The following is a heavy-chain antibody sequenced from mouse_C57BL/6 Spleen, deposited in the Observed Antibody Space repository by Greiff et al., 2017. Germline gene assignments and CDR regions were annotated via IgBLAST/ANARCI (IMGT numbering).Heavy chain of an antibody. J-gene: IGHJ2*01. Sequence: VQLQQPGAELVKPGASVKLSCKASGYTFTSYWMHWVKQRPGQGLEWIGMIHPNSGSTNYNEKFKSKATMTVDKSSSTAYMQHSSLTSEDSAVYYCARWGTPVVAHFGYWGQGATLTVSS. D-gene: IGHD1-1*01. CDR3: ARWGTPVVAHFGY. CDR1: GYTFTSYW. CDR2: IHPNSGST. V-gene: IGHV1-64*01.